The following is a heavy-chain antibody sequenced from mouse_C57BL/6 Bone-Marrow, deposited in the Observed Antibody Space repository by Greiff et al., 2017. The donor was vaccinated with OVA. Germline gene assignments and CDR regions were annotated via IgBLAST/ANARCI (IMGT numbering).Heavy chain of an antibody. CDR3: ARFPDSSGYGY. CDR1: GYTFTSYT. V-gene: IGHV1-4*01. J-gene: IGHJ2*01. CDR2: INPSSGYT. Sequence: QVHVKQSGAELARPGASVKMSCKASGYTFTSYTMHWVKQRPGQGLEWIGYINPSSGYTKYNQKFKDKATLTADKSSSTAYMQLSSLTSEDSAVYYCARFPDSSGYGYWGQGTTLTVSS. D-gene: IGHD3-2*02.